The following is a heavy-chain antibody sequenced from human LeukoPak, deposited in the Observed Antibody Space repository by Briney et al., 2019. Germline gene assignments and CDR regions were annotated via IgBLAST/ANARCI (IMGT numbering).Heavy chain of an antibody. CDR3: ASSNGGSSSWYGLDY. J-gene: IGHJ4*02. CDR1: GYTFTAYY. CDR2: INPNTDGT. V-gene: IGHV1-2*02. D-gene: IGHD6-13*01. Sequence: ASVKVSCKASGYTFTAYYVHWVRQAPGQGLEWMGWINPNTDGTNYAQKFQGRVTMTRDTSISTAYMELSSLRSEDTAVYYCASSNGGSSSWYGLDYWGQGTLVTVSS.